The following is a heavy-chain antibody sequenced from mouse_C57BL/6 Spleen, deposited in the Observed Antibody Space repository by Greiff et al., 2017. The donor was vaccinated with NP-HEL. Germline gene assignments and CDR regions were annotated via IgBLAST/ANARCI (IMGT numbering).Heavy chain of an antibody. D-gene: IGHD4-1*01. V-gene: IGHV1-26*01. CDR2: INPNNGGT. CDR1: GYTFTDYY. Sequence: EVQLQQSGPELVKPGASVKISCKASGYTFTDYYMNWVKQSHGKSLEWIGDINPNNGGTSYNQKFKGKATLTVDKSSSTACMELRSLTSEDSAVYYCARSGNKRFDYWGQGTTLTVSS. CDR3: ARSGNKRFDY. J-gene: IGHJ2*01.